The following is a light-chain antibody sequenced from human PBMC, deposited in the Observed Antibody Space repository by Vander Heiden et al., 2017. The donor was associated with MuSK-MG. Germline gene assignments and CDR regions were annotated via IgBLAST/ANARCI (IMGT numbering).Light chain of an antibody. Sequence: EIVMTPSLATLSVSPGERATLSCRASQSVSSNSAWYQQKPGQAPRLLIYGASTRATGIPARFSGSGYGTEFTLTISSLQSEDFAVYYCQQHNNWPPLTFGGGTKVEIK. V-gene: IGKV3-15*01. CDR3: QQHNNWPPLT. J-gene: IGKJ4*01. CDR2: GAS. CDR1: QSVSSN.